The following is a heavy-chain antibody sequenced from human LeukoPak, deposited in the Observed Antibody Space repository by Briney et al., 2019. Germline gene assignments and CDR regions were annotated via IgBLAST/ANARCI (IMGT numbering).Heavy chain of an antibody. V-gene: IGHV4-34*01. J-gene: IGHJ5*02. CDR1: GGSFSGYY. Sequence: SETLSLTCAVYGGSFSGYYWSWIRQPPGKGXEWIGEINHSGSTNYNPSLKSRVTISVDTSKNQFSLKLSSVTAADTAVYYCARYELYYYEVGWFDPWGQGTLVTVSS. CDR2: INHSGST. CDR3: ARYELYYYEVGWFDP. D-gene: IGHD3-22*01.